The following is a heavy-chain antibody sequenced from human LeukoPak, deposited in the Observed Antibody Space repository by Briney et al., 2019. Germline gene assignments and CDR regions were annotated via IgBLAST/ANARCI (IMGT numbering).Heavy chain of an antibody. D-gene: IGHD6-19*01. V-gene: IGHV3-7*03. CDR1: GFTFRNYW. CDR3: VRNLAVAGTCFDS. J-gene: IGHJ4*02. CDR2: IKQDGSDR. Sequence: GGSLRLSCAASGFTFRNYWMSWVRQAPETGLEWVANIKQDGSDRNYVTSVRGRFTISRDNAESSLFLQMNSLRAEDTAVYYCVRNLAVAGTCFDSWGQGTLVTVSS.